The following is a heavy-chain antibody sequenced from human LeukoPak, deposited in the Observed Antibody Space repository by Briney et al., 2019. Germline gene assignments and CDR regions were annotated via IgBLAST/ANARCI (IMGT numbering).Heavy chain of an antibody. CDR1: GFTFRNYW. V-gene: IGHV3-7*01. CDR3: ARIGYRSSSLDY. Sequence: PGGSLRLSCAASGFTFRNYWMTWVRQAPGKGLEWVANIKEDGSVKYFVDSVKGRFTVSRDNAKNSVYLQMSSLRVEDTAVYFCARIGYRSSSLDYWGQGTLVTVSP. J-gene: IGHJ4*02. CDR2: IKEDGSVK. D-gene: IGHD6-6*01.